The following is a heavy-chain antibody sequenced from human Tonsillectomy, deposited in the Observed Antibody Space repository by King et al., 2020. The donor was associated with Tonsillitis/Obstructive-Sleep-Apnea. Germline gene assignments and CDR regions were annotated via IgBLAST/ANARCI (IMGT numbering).Heavy chain of an antibody. CDR1: GGSISSYY. D-gene: IGHD2-2*01. J-gene: IGHJ3*02. CDR3: ARNDIVLVPAAIHAFDI. CDR2: IYTSGST. V-gene: IGHV4-4*07. Sequence: VQLQESGPGLVKPSETLSLTCTVSGGSISSYYWSWIRQPAGKGLEWIGRIYTSGSTNSNPSLKSRVTMSVDTSKNQFSLKLSSVTAADTAVYYCARNDIVLVPAAIHAFDIWGQGTMVTVSS.